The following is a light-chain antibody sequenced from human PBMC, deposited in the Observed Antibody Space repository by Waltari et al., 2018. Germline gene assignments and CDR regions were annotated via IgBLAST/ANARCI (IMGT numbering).Light chain of an antibody. V-gene: IGLV3-19*01. Sequence: SSELTQGPDVSVALGQTVKITCQGDSLRTSYASWYQVKPGQAPVLVLFGKDKRPSGVPDRISGYSSGTTSSLTITGAQAEDESDYYCHSRKGSDNQVVFGGGTKLTVL. CDR1: SLRTSY. J-gene: IGLJ3*02. CDR2: GKD. CDR3: HSRKGSDNQVV.